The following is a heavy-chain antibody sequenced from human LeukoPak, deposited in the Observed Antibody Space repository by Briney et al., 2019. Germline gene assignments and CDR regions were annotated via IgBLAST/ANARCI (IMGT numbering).Heavy chain of an antibody. CDR1: GGSISSYY. Sequence: SETLSLTCTVSGGSISSYYWSWIRQPPGKGLEWIGYIYYSGSTNYNPSLKSRVTISVDTFKNQFSLKLSSVTVADTAVYYCAREIHREGWFDPWGQGTLVTVSS. D-gene: IGHD1-14*01. CDR3: AREIHREGWFDP. V-gene: IGHV4-59*01. J-gene: IGHJ5*02. CDR2: IYYSGST.